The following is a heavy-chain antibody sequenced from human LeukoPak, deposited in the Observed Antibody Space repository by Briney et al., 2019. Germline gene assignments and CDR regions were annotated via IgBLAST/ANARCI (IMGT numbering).Heavy chain of an antibody. Sequence: AGGSLRLSCVASGFTFSRYWMSWVRQAPGKGLEWVANIKQDGSEKYYVDSVKGRFTISRDNAKNSLYLQMNSLRAEDTAVYYCARDLRVVPRSSYYGMDVWGQGTTVTVSS. CDR1: GFTFSRYW. J-gene: IGHJ6*02. D-gene: IGHD2-2*01. CDR3: ARDLRVVPRSSYYGMDV. V-gene: IGHV3-7*01. CDR2: IKQDGSEK.